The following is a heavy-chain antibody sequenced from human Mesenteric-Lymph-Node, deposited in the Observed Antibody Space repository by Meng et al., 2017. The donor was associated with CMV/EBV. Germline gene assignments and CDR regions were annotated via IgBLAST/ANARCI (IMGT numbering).Heavy chain of an antibody. CDR1: GFTFSSYW. J-gene: IGHJ6*02. V-gene: IGHV3-21*01. CDR2: ISSSSSYI. D-gene: IGHD2-2*01. Sequence: GGSLRLSCAASGFTFSSYWMHWVRQAPGKGLVWVSSISSSSSYIYYADSVKGRFTISRDNAKNSLYLQMNSLRAEDTAVYYCARESVVPAAIGLGYYYYGMDVWGQGTTVTVSS. CDR3: ARESVVPAAIGLGYYYYGMDV.